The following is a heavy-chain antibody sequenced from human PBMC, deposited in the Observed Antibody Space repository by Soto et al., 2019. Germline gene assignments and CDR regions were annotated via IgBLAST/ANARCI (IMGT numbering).Heavy chain of an antibody. CDR1: GFSFDGYA. Sequence: EAQLVESGGGLVQPGRSLRLSCAASGFSFDGYAMNWVRQPPGKGLEWVSGISWNSGNIDYADSVKGRFTISRDNAKNSLYLQMNSLRAEDTALYYCVKASTYSSSQGWFDPWGQGTMVTVSS. V-gene: IGHV3-9*01. CDR3: VKASTYSSSQGWFDP. J-gene: IGHJ5*02. CDR2: ISWNSGNI. D-gene: IGHD6-6*01.